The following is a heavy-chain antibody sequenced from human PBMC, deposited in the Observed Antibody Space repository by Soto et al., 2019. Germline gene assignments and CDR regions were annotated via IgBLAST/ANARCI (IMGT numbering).Heavy chain of an antibody. CDR1: GFTFDSHG. CDR2: ISSEGNNK. J-gene: IGHJ5*02. D-gene: IGHD4-17*01. CDR3: AKVLLPNPVPTCGS. Sequence: QVQLVESGGGAVQPGRSLRLSCAASGFTFDSHGMHWVRQAPGKGLERVAVISSEGNNKYYADSVKGRFTTSIENFNNTLNLQMRSLRADDKSGFYCAKVLLPNPVPTCGSLGPGTLVTVSS. V-gene: IGHV3-30*18.